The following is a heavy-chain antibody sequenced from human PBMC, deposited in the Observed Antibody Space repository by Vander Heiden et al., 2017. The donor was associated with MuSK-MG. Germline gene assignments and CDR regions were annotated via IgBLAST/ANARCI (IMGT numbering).Heavy chain of an antibody. V-gene: IGHV3-11*01. CDR1: GFTFSHHH. CDR2: ICSSGSII. CDR3: AGGISGSYFDY. D-gene: IGHD1-26*01. J-gene: IGHJ4*02. Sequence: QVQLVESGGTLVKPGGSLRLSCAATGFTFSHHHMGWIRQAPGEGLEWVSYICSSGSIIYYADSVKGRFTISRDNAKNSLYLQMNSLRAEDTAVYYCAGGISGSYFDYWGQGTLVTVSS.